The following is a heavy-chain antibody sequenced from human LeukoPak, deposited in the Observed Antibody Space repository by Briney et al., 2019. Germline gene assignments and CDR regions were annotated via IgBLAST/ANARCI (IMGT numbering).Heavy chain of an antibody. D-gene: IGHD2-2*01. CDR1: GFTFSSYG. J-gene: IGHJ3*02. CDR2: IWYDGSNK. V-gene: IGHV3-33*06. CDR3: AKNEYQLLLYAFDI. Sequence: GGSLRLSCAASGFTFSSYGMHWVRQAPGKGLEWVAVIWYDGSNKYYADSVKGRFTISRDNSKNTMYLQMNSLRAEDTAVYYCAKNEYQLLLYAFDIWGQGTMVTVSS.